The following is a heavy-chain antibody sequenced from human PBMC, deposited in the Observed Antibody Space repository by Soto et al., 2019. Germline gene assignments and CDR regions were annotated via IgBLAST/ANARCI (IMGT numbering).Heavy chain of an antibody. CDR1: GFTFSTYG. CDR2: VSYDGGNK. J-gene: IGHJ4*02. V-gene: IGHV3-30*18. D-gene: IGHD3-9*01. CDR3: AKVATQYFDWFAPYFDY. Sequence: GGSLRLSCAASGFTFSTYGMYWVRQAPGKGLEGVAVVSYDGGNKYYADSVKGRFTISRDNSKNTVDLQMNSLRAEDTAVYYCAKVATQYFDWFAPYFDYWGQGTLVTVSS.